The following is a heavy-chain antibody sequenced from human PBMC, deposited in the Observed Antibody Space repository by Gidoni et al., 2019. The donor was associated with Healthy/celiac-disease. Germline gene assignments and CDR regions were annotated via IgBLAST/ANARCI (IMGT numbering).Heavy chain of an antibody. J-gene: IGHJ4*02. CDR3: ARDAAYRESYCSSTSCSVEFDY. CDR1: GFPFSTYS. Sequence: EVQLVESGGGLVQPGGSLRLSCAASGFPFSTYSMNWFRQAPGKGLEWVSYISSSSSTIYYADSVKGRFTISRDNAKNSLYLQMNSQRDEDTAVYYCARDAAYRESYCSSTSCSVEFDYWGQGTLVTVSS. CDR2: ISSSSSTI. V-gene: IGHV3-48*02. D-gene: IGHD2-2*01.